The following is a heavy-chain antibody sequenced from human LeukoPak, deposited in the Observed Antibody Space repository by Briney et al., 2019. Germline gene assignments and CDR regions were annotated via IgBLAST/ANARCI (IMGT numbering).Heavy chain of an antibody. J-gene: IGHJ4*02. CDR1: GFTFSRYW. CDR3: ARGGWLPNY. V-gene: IGHV3-7*01. CDR2: IKQDGSEK. Sequence: GGSLRLSCAASGFTFSRYWMSRVRQAPGKGLEWVANIKQDGSEKYYVDSVKGRFTISRDNAKNSLYLQMNSLRAGDTAVYYCARGGWLPNYWGQGTLVTVSS. D-gene: IGHD3-22*01.